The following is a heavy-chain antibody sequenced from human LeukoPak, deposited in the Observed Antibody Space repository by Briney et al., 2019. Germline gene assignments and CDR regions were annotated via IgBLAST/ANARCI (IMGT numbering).Heavy chain of an antibody. Sequence: GGSLRLSCAASGFTFNSYGMSWVRQAPGKGLEWVSGISGSGDSTYYADSVKGRFTISRDNSKNTLYLQMNSLRAEDTALYYCAKVPHYDFWSGYYSYLDYRGQGTLVTVSS. D-gene: IGHD3-3*01. CDR2: ISGSGDST. J-gene: IGHJ4*02. V-gene: IGHV3-23*01. CDR1: GFTFNSYG. CDR3: AKVPHYDFWSGYYSYLDY.